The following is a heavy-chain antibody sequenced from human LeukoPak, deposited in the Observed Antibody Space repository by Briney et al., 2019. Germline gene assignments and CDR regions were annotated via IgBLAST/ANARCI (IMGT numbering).Heavy chain of an antibody. J-gene: IGHJ6*04. V-gene: IGHV3-30*04. Sequence: GGSLRLSCTASGFTFGDYAMTWVRQAPGKGLEWVAVISYDGSNKYYADSVKGRFTISRDNSKNTLYLQMNSLRAEDTAVYYCAELGITMIGGVWGKGTTATISS. D-gene: IGHD3-10*02. CDR3: AELGITMIGGV. CDR2: ISYDGSNK. CDR1: GFTFGDYA.